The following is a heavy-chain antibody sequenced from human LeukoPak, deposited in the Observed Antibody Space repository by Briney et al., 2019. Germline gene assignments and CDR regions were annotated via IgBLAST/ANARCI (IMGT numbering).Heavy chain of an antibody. Sequence: GGSLRLSCAASGFTFSSYSMNWVRQAPGKGLEWVANIRQDGGLKHYVDSVKGRFTISRDNAENSLYLQMNSLRAEDTAVYYCAREIVGAIKSYFDYWGQGTLVTASS. CDR1: GFTFSSYS. CDR2: IRQDGGLK. D-gene: IGHD1-26*01. J-gene: IGHJ4*02. CDR3: AREIVGAIKSYFDY. V-gene: IGHV3-7*01.